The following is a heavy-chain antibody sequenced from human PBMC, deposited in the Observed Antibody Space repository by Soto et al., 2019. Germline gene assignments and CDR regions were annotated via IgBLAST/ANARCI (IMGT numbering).Heavy chain of an antibody. Sequence: QVQLVQSGAEVKKPGASVRVSCKASGYSFSAYYIHWMRQAPGQGLEWMGWINPNSGGTKFAQKFQVRVTMTRDTSISTAYMELSRLKSDDTAVYFCARESGGTTATLDYYYFYMDVWGKGTTVTVSS. CDR3: ARESGGTTATLDYYYFYMDV. CDR1: GYSFSAYY. V-gene: IGHV1-2*02. D-gene: IGHD4-17*01. J-gene: IGHJ6*03. CDR2: INPNSGGT.